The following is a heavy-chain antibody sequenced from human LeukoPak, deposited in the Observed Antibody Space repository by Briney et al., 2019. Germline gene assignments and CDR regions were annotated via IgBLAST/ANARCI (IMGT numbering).Heavy chain of an antibody. CDR3: ATQEVDYYGMDV. CDR2: ISYDGSNK. CDR1: GFTFSSYA. V-gene: IGHV3-30-3*01. J-gene: IGHJ6*02. D-gene: IGHD2-15*01. Sequence: GRSLRLSCAASGFTFSSYAMHWVRQAPGKGLEWVAVISYDGSNKYYADSVKGRFTISRDNSKNTLYLQMNSLRTEDTAVYYCATQEVDYYGMDVWGQGTTVTVSS.